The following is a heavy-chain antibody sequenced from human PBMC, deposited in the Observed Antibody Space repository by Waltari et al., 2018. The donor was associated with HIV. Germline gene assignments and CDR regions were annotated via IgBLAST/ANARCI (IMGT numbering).Heavy chain of an antibody. CDR3: AKDDSTGSSGYYPFHY. V-gene: IGHV3-23*04. CDR1: GFTLTNYP. Sequence: EVQLVESGGGLVQPGGSLRLSCAASGFTLTNYPINWVRQAPGKGLECVSAISGSGGSTYYADSVKGRFTISRDNSKNTLYLQRNSLRAEDTAVYYCAKDDSTGSSGYYPFHYWGQGTLITVSS. J-gene: IGHJ4*02. CDR2: ISGSGGST. D-gene: IGHD3-22*01.